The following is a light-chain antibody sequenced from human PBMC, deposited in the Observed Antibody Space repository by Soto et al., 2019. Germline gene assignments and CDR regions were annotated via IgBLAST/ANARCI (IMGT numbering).Light chain of an antibody. Sequence: DIQMTQSPSTLSASVGDRVTISCRASQSIYSWLAWYQQKPGQAPKLLIHDASSLEGGVPSRFRGSGSGTEVTLTISSLQPDDYATDYCQHYNSHRMYTFGQGTKLEIK. CDR3: QHYNSHRMYT. V-gene: IGKV1-5*01. CDR2: DAS. J-gene: IGKJ2*01. CDR1: QSIYSW.